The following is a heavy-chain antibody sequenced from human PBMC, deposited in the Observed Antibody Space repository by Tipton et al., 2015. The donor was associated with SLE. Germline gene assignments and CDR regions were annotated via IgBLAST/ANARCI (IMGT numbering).Heavy chain of an antibody. D-gene: IGHD2/OR15-2a*01. CDR1: GGSISSISW. J-gene: IGHJ4*02. CDR2: IYHGGST. Sequence: TLSLTCTVSGGSISSISWWSWVRQPPGKGLEWIGEIYHGGSTNYNPSLKSRLAMSIDKSKNQFSLRLSSVSAADTAVYYCATVGSTYHFDYWGQGTLVTVSS. CDR3: ATVGSTYHFDY. V-gene: IGHV4-4*02.